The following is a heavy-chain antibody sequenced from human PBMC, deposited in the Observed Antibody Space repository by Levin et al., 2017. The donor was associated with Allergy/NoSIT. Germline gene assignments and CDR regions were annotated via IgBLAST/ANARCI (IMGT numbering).Heavy chain of an antibody. V-gene: IGHV4-34*01. CDR2: INHSGST. CDR3: ARDGPRPTIYYYYGMDV. CDR1: GGSFSGYY. D-gene: IGHD5-24*01. Sequence: SETLSLTCAVYGGSFSGYYWSWIRQPPGKGLEWIGEINHSGSTNYNPSLKSRVTISVDTSKNQFSLKLSSVTAADTAVYYCARDGPRPTIYYYYGMDVWGQGTTVTVSS. J-gene: IGHJ6*02.